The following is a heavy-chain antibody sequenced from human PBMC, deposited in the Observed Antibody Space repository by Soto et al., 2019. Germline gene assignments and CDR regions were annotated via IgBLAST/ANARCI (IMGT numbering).Heavy chain of an antibody. D-gene: IGHD6-19*01. J-gene: IGHJ4*02. CDR1: GGSTSSGGYS. V-gene: IGHV4-30-2*01. Sequence: QLQLQESGSGLVKPSQTLSLTCAVSGGSTSSGGYSWSWLRQPPGKGLEWIGYISHSWSTYYNPSLKSRVTISVDTSKNQFSLRLSSVTAADTAVYYCARGGLLPDYWGQGTLVTVSS. CDR2: ISHSWST. CDR3: ARGGLLPDY.